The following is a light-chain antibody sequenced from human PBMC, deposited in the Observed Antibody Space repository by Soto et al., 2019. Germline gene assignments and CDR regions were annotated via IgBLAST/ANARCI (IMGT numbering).Light chain of an antibody. Sequence: DIQMTQSPSSLSASVGDRVTITCRASQSISSYLNWYQQKPGKAPKLLISAASSLQSGVPSRFSGSGSGTEFTLTISSLQPDDFATYYCQQYNDYWTFGQGTKVDIK. CDR1: QSISSY. V-gene: IGKV1-39*01. CDR3: QQYNDYWT. J-gene: IGKJ1*01. CDR2: AAS.